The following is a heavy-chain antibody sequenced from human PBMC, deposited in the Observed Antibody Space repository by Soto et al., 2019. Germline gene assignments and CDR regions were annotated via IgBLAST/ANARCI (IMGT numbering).Heavy chain of an antibody. Sequence: LSLTCAIYGGSFSDYYCSWIRQSPGKGLEWIGEINHSGSTNYNPSLKTRVTISLDTSMNLFSLRLSSVTAADTAMYYCARAPPFYSYGMDVWGQGTTVTVSS. CDR3: ARAPPFYSYGMDV. CDR2: INHSGST. CDR1: GGSFSDYY. V-gene: IGHV4-34*01. J-gene: IGHJ6*02.